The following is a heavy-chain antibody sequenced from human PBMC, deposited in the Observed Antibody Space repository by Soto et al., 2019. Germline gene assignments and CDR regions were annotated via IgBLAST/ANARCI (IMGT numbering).Heavy chain of an antibody. CDR1: GGSINSGDYY. Sequence: QVQLQESGPGLVKPSQTLSLTCTVSGGSINSGDYYWSWIRQPPGKGLEWIGYVYYSGSTYYNPSLKSRVTISVDTSKNQFSLKLSSVTAADTAVYYCARSNDVLTGFPFDYWGQGPLVTVSS. CDR3: ARSNDVLTGFPFDY. J-gene: IGHJ4*02. CDR2: VYYSGST. V-gene: IGHV4-30-4*01. D-gene: IGHD3-9*01.